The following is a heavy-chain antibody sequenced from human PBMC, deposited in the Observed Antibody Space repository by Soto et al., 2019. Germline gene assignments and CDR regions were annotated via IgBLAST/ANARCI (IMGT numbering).Heavy chain of an antibody. CDR3: VRDTAEACRSDTCYIPLQY. CDR1: GFTFSTFA. D-gene: IGHD2-2*01. Sequence: QVQLVESGGGVVQPGRSLRLSCAASGFTFSTFAIHWVRQAPGKGLEWVAAISANGYNQFYGHCVKGRFIISRDNSWNTVDLQMNSVIVEDTPLDYCVRDTAEACRSDTCYIPLQYWGQGTLVTVSS. CDR2: ISANGYNQ. J-gene: IGHJ1*01. V-gene: IGHV3-30*04.